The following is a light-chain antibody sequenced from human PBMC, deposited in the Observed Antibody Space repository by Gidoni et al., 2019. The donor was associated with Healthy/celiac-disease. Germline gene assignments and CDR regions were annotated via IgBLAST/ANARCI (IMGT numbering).Light chain of an antibody. CDR3: QSYDSSLSGYV. V-gene: IGLV1-40*01. J-gene: IGLJ1*01. Sequence: QSVLTQPPSVSGAPGPRVTISCTGSSSNIGAGYDVHWYQHLQGTAPKLLIYGNSNRPSGVPDRFSGSKSGTSASLAITGLQAEDEADYYCQSYDSSLSGYVFGTGTKVTV. CDR2: GNS. CDR1: SSNIGAGYD.